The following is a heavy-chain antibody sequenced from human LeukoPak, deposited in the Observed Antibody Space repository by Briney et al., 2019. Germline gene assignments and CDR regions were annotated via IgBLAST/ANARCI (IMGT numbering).Heavy chain of an antibody. CDR3: TTDTAVAGIPGY. J-gene: IGHJ4*02. D-gene: IGHD6-19*01. CDR2: IKSKTDGGTT. CDR1: GFTVSDAW. Sequence: KPGGSLRLSCVASGFTVSDAWMSWVRQAPGKGLEWVDRIKSKTDGGTTDYAAPVKGRFIISRDDSKNTLYLQMSSLQTEDTAVYYCTTDTAVAGIPGYWGQGTLVTVSS. V-gene: IGHV3-15*01.